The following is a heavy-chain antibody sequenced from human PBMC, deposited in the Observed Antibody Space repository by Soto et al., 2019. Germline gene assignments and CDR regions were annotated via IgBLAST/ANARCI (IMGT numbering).Heavy chain of an antibody. CDR2: INPSGGST. J-gene: IGHJ5*02. D-gene: IGHD3-10*01. Sequence: DSVKVSFKASGYTFTSYYMHWVRQAPGQGLEWMGIINPSGGSTSYAQKFQGRVTMTRDTSTSTVYMELSSLRSEDTAVYYCARESYAGSGPNAYWFDPWGKGTRVIVSS. CDR3: ARESYAGSGPNAYWFDP. CDR1: GYTFTSYY. V-gene: IGHV1-46*01.